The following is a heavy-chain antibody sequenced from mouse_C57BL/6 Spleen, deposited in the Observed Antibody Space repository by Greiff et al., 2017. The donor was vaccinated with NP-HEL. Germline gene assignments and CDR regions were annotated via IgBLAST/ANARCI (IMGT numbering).Heavy chain of an antibody. CDR3: ARLITTVVAPSFDY. CDR1: GYSFTGYY. J-gene: IGHJ2*01. V-gene: IGHV1-42*01. CDR2: INPSTGGT. D-gene: IGHD1-1*01. Sequence: VQLQQSGPELVKPGASVKISCKASGYSFTGYYMNWVKQSPEKSLEWIGEINPSTGGTTYNQKFKAKATLTVDKSSSTAYMQLKSLTSEDSAVYYCARLITTVVAPSFDYWGQGTTLTVSS.